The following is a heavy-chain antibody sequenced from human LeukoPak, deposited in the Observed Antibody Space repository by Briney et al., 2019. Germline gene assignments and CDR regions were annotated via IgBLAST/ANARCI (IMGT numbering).Heavy chain of an antibody. CDR1: GFTFTDYW. Sequence: GGSLRLSCEVSGFTFTDYWMNWVRQAPGKGPEWVASIRQDGSEKTYVDPVKGRFTISRDNTKNSLSLQLNGLRAEDTAVYYCARDGTAAGLYFDLWGQGTLVTVSS. CDR2: IRQDGSEK. J-gene: IGHJ4*01. CDR3: ARDGTAAGLYFDL. D-gene: IGHD6-13*01. V-gene: IGHV3-7*01.